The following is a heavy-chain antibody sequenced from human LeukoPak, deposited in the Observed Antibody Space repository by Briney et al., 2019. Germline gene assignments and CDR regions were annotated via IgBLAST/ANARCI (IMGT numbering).Heavy chain of an antibody. CDR2: IYYSGST. CDR3: ARDSPLMEYYYDSSGFGWFDT. CDR1: GGSISSYY. J-gene: IGHJ5*02. D-gene: IGHD3-22*01. Sequence: PSETLSLTCTVSGGSISSYYWSWIRQPPGKGLEWIGYIYYSGSTNYNPSLKSRVTISVDTSKNQFSLKLSSVTAADTAVYYCARDSPLMEYYYDSSGFGWFDTWGERTLVTVSS. V-gene: IGHV4-59*01.